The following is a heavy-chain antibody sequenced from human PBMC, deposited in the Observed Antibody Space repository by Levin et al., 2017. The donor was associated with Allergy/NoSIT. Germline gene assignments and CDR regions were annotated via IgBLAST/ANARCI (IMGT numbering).Heavy chain of an antibody. Sequence: GESLKISCAASGFTFSSYAMSWVRQAPGKGLEWVSAISGSGGSTYYADSVKGRFTISRDNSKNTLYLQMNSLRAEDTAVYYCAGGDYVRHLDYYGMDVWGQGTTVTVSS. J-gene: IGHJ6*02. CDR3: AGGDYVRHLDYYGMDV. CDR1: GFTFSSYA. CDR2: ISGSGGST. V-gene: IGHV3-23*01. D-gene: IGHD4-17*01.